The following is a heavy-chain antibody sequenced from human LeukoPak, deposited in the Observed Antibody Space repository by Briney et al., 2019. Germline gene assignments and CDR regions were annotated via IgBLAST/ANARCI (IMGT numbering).Heavy chain of an antibody. CDR2: INPNSGGT. J-gene: IGHJ1*01. V-gene: IGHV1-2*02. CDR1: GYTFTGYY. D-gene: IGHD3-22*01. CDR3: ARGHYYYDSSG. Sequence: ASVKVSCKASGYTFTGYYMHWVRQAPGQGLEWMGWINPNSGGTSYAQKFQGRVTMTRDTSISTAYMELSRLRSDDTAVYYCARGHYYYDSSGWGQGTLVTVSS.